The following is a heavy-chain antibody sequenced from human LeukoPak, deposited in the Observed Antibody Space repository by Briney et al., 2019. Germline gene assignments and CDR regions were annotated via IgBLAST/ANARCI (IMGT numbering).Heavy chain of an antibody. J-gene: IGHJ3*02. Sequence: PGGSLRLSCAASGFTFSSFGMSWVRQAPGKGLEWVSLISTSDKTTHYADSVRGRFTISRDNSKSMLYLHMNSLRAEDTALYYCAKGSGGSGTYVPFDMWGQGTMVTVS. D-gene: IGHD2-15*01. V-gene: IGHV3-23*05. CDR1: GFTFSSFG. CDR2: ISTSDKTT. CDR3: AKGSGGSGTYVPFDM.